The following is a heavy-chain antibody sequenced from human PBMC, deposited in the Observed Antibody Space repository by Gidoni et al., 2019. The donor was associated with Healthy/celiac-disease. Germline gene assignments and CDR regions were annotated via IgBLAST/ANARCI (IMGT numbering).Heavy chain of an antibody. V-gene: IGHV1-2*04. CDR1: GYTFTGYH. CDR2: IKPNSGGT. J-gene: IGHJ4*02. CDR3: ARAELFSDYWRFDY. Sequence: QVQLVQSGAEVKNPGDSVTVSCKASGYTFTGYHMHWVRQAPGQGLECMGWIKPNSGGTNYAQKFQGWVTMTRETAIRTAEMELSRLRSDDTAVYYGARAELFSDYWRFDYWGQGTLGTVSS. D-gene: IGHD4-17*01.